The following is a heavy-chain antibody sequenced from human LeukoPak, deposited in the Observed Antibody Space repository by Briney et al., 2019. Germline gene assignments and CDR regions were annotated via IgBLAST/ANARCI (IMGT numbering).Heavy chain of an antibody. D-gene: IGHD1-26*01. V-gene: IGHV3-30*02. CDR3: AKDPVGSGSCGYIDY. J-gene: IGHJ4*02. CDR1: GFTFSSYG. CDR2: IRYDGSNK. Sequence: GGSLRLSCAASGFTFSSYGMHWVRQAPGKGLEWVAFIRYDGSNKYYADSVKGRFTISRDNSKNTLYLQMNSLRAEDTAVYYCAKDPVGSGSCGYIDYWGQGTLVTVSS.